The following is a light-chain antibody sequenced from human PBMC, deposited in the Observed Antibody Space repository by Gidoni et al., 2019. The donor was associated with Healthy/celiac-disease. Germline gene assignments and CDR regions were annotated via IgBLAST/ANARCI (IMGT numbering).Light chain of an antibody. CDR1: NIGSKS. CDR3: QVWDSSSDHRV. V-gene: IGLV3-21*02. CDR2: DDS. Sequence: SYVLTQPPSVSVAPGQTARITCGGNNIGSKSVHWYQQKPGQAPVLVVYDDSDRPSGIPARFSGSNSGNTATLPISRVDAGDEADYYCQVWDSSSDHRVFGGGTKLTVL. J-gene: IGLJ3*02.